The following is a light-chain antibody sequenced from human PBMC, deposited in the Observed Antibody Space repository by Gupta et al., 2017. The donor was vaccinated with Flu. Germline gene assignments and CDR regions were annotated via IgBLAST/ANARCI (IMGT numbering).Light chain of an antibody. Sequence: EIVMTQSPATLSVSPGERATLSCRASQSVSSNLAWYQQKPGQAPRLRIYGASTRATGIPARFSGSGSGTEFTLTISSLKSEDFAVYYCQQYNNWPPYTFGQGTKLEIK. CDR3: QQYNNWPPYT. J-gene: IGKJ2*01. CDR1: QSVSSN. CDR2: GAS. V-gene: IGKV3-15*01.